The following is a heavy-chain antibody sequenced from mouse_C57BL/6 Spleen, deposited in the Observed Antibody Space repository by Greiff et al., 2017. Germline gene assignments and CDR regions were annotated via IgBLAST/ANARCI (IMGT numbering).Heavy chain of an antibody. Sequence: VQLQQPGAELVKPGASVKLSCKASGYTFTSYWMQWVKQRPGQGLEWIGEIDPFDSYTNYNQKFKGKATLTVDTSSSTAYMQLSSLTSEDSAVYYCARPWDGFDYWGQGTTLTVSS. D-gene: IGHD4-1*01. CDR3: ARPWDGFDY. CDR1: GYTFTSYW. J-gene: IGHJ2*01. V-gene: IGHV1-50*01. CDR2: IDPFDSYT.